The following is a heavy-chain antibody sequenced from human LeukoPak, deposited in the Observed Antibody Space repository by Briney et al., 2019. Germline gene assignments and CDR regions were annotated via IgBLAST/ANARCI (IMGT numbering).Heavy chain of an antibody. Sequence: GGSLRLSCAASGFTFSSYAMSWVRQAPGKGLEWVSAISGSGGSTYYADSVKGRFTISRDNSKNTLYLQMNSLRAEDTAVYYCTRGGVWLYYFDYWGQGTLVTVSS. CDR1: GFTFSSYA. V-gene: IGHV3-23*01. CDR3: TRGGVWLYYFDY. D-gene: IGHD5-24*01. J-gene: IGHJ4*02. CDR2: ISGSGGST.